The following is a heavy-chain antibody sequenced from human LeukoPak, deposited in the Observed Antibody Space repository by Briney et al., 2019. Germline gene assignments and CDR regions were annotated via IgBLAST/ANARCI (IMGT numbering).Heavy chain of an antibody. D-gene: IGHD4-11*01. CDR1: VDSFSGYY. Sequence: SETLSLTCAVYVDSFSGYYWTWIRQPPGKGLEWIGEITHSGSTKYNPSLKSRVTISVDTSKKQFSLKLMSVTAADSAVYYCARATTITHNFDYWGQGTLVTVSS. V-gene: IGHV4-34*01. J-gene: IGHJ4*02. CDR3: ARATTITHNFDY. CDR2: ITHSGST.